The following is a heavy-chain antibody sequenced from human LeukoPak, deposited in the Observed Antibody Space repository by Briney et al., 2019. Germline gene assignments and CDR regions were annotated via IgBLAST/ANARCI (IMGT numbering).Heavy chain of an antibody. CDR3: ARGLGGWSVAAAGPKLYYFDY. CDR2: IYYTGST. Sequence: PSETLSLTCTVSGGSISSSNYFWGWIRQPPGKGLEWIGNIYYTGSTYYSPSLKSRVTISVDMSKNEFSLKLTSVTAADTALYYCARGLGGWSVAAAGPKLYYFDYWGQGTLVTVSS. CDR1: GGSISSSNYF. J-gene: IGHJ4*02. V-gene: IGHV4-39*07. D-gene: IGHD6-13*01.